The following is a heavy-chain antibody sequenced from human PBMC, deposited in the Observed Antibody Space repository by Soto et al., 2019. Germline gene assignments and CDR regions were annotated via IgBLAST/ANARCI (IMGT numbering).Heavy chain of an antibody. CDR1: GFTVSSNY. Sequence: PGGSLRLSCAASGFTVSSNYMSWVLQAPEKGLEWVSVIYSGGSTYYADSVKGRFTISRDNSKNTLYLQMNSLRAEDTAVYYCARDNYGDYVFDAFDIWGQGTMVSVSS. V-gene: IGHV3-66*01. CDR3: ARDNYGDYVFDAFDI. D-gene: IGHD4-17*01. J-gene: IGHJ3*02. CDR2: IYSGGST.